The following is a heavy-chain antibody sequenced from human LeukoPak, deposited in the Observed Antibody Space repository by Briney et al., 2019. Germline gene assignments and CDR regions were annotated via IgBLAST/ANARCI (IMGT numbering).Heavy chain of an antibody. V-gene: IGHV3-23*01. D-gene: IGHD1-1*01. CDR3: ARNWRYFDY. J-gene: IGHJ4*02. Sequence: GGSLRLSCAGSGFTFRNYAMSWVRQAPGKGLEWVSAITDSGGSTYYADSVKGRFSISRDNSKNTLYLQMNSLRADDTAVYYCARNWRYFDYWGQGTLVTVSS. CDR2: ITDSGGST. CDR1: GFTFRNYA.